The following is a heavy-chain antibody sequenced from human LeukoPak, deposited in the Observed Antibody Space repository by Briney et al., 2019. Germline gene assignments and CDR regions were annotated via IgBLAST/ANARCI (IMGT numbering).Heavy chain of an antibody. CDR1: GFTFSSYS. CDR3: ARETQPMIVVVDYAFDI. Sequence: GGSLRLSCAASGFTFSSYSMNWVRQAPGKGLEWVSSISSSSSYIYYADSVKGRFTISRDNAKNSLYLQMNSLRAEDTAVYYCARETQPMIVVVDYAFDIWGQGTMVTVSS. D-gene: IGHD3-22*01. CDR2: ISSSSSYI. V-gene: IGHV3-21*01. J-gene: IGHJ3*02.